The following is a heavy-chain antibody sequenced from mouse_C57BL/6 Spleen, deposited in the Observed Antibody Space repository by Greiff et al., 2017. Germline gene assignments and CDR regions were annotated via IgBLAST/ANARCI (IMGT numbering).Heavy chain of an antibody. D-gene: IGHD2-4*01. Sequence: EVQLQQSGPVLVKPGASVKMSCKASGYTFTDYYMNWVKQSHGKSLEWIGVINPYNGGTSYNQKFKGKATLTVDKSSSTAYMELNSLTSEDSAVYYCARESLTYDYDRYFDYWGQGTTLTVSS. CDR1: GYTFTDYY. CDR2: INPYNGGT. V-gene: IGHV1-19*01. J-gene: IGHJ2*01. CDR3: ARESLTYDYDRYFDY.